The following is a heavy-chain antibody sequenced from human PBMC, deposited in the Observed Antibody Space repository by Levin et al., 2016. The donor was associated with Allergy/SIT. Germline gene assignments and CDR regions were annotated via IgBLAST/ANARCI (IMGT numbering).Heavy chain of an antibody. Sequence: WIRQPPGKGLEWVANIKQDGSEKYYVDSVKGRFTISRDNAKNSLYLQMNSLRAEDTAVYYCRGYCSSTSCLVYYYGMDVWGQGTTVTVSS. CDR3: RGYCSSTSCLVYYYGMDV. CDR2: IKQDGSEK. V-gene: IGHV3-7*01. D-gene: IGHD2-2*01. J-gene: IGHJ6*02.